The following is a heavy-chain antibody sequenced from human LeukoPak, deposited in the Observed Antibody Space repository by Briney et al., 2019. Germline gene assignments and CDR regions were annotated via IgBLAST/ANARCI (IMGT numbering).Heavy chain of an antibody. Sequence: DSVKVSCKASGYTFTDYYIHWLRQAPGQGLEWMGWVTPSTGKIHYAQNFQGRVTMSRDTSISTAYMQLGRLKSDDTAVYYCARDIAPSGSWWFDSWGQGTLVTVSS. D-gene: IGHD6-13*01. CDR1: GYTFTDYY. CDR2: VTPSTGKI. V-gene: IGHV1-2*02. J-gene: IGHJ5*01. CDR3: ARDIAPSGSWWFDS.